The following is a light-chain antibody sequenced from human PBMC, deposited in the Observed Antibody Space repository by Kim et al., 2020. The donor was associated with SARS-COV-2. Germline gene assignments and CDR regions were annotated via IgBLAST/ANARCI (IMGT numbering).Light chain of an antibody. V-gene: IGLV4-69*01. CDR1: SGHSSYA. CDR2: LNSDGSH. CDR3: QTWGTGIQV. J-gene: IGLJ3*02. Sequence: QLVLTQSPSASASLGASVKLTCTLSSGHSSYAIEWHQQQPEKGTRYLMKLNSDGSHSKGDGIPDRFSGSSSGAERYLTISSLQSEDEADYYCQTWGTGIQVFGGGTQLTVL.